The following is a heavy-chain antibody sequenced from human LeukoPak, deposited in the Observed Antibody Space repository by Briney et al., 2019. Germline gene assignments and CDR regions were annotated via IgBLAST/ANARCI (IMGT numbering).Heavy chain of an antibody. V-gene: IGHV3-23*01. Sequence: PGWSLRLSCAASGFTFSSYAMSWVRQAPGKGLEWVSAISGSGGSTYYADSVKGRFTISRDNSKNTLYLQMNSLRAEDTAVYYCAKDGHYDFWSGYYNPHWFDPWGQGTLVTVSS. CDR3: AKDGHYDFWSGYYNPHWFDP. CDR2: ISGSGGST. CDR1: GFTFSSYA. D-gene: IGHD3-3*01. J-gene: IGHJ5*02.